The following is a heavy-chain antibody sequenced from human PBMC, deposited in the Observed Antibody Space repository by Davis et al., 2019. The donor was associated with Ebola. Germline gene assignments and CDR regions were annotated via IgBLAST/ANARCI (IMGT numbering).Heavy chain of an antibody. Sequence: AASVKVSCKVSGYTLTELSMHWVRQAPGKGLEWMGGFDPEDGETIYAQKFQGRVTMTEDTSTDTAYMELSSLRSDDTAVYYCARDLSPLRFLEWLKGGYDYWGQGTLVTVSS. D-gene: IGHD3-3*01. V-gene: IGHV1-24*01. CDR3: ARDLSPLRFLEWLKGGYDY. CDR2: FDPEDGET. J-gene: IGHJ4*02. CDR1: GYTLTELS.